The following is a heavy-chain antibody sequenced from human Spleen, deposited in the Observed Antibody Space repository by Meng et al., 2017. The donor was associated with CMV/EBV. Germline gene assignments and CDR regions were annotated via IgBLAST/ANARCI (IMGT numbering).Heavy chain of an antibody. D-gene: IGHD3-16*01. CDR3: TRVRPTEGTVFGGVIIVFDV. CDR2: ITSQVYGGTT. CDR1: GFNFDDFT. J-gene: IGHJ3*01. V-gene: IGHV3-49*04. Sequence: GESLKISCETSGFNFDDFTMNWVRQAPGKGLEWVGLITSQVYGGTTEYAASVKGRFTISRDDSKKIAYLQMNILTVEDTAVYFCTRVRPTEGTVFGGVIIVFDVWGQGTMVTVSS.